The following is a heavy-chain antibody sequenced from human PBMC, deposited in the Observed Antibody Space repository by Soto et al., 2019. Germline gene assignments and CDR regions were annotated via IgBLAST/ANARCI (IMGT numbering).Heavy chain of an antibody. CDR3: AKGLSAYDSSGRYSGGAFEI. J-gene: IGHJ3*02. CDR2: MSYDGSNK. D-gene: IGHD3-22*01. V-gene: IGHV3-30*18. Sequence: QVQLVESGGGVVQPGRSRRLSCAASGFTFSSYGMHWVRQAPGKGLEWVAVMSYDGSNKNYADSVKGRFTISRDNSKNTLDVQMSSLLAEDTAVYHCAKGLSAYDSSGRYSGGAFEIWGQGTMVTVSS. CDR1: GFTFSSYG.